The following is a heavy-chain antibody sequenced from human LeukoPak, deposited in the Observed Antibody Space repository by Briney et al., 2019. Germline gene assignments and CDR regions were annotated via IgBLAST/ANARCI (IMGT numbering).Heavy chain of an antibody. J-gene: IGHJ6*02. CDR1: GFPFSSYA. V-gene: IGHV3-30-3*01. CDR3: ARDRPRWAMDV. Sequence: GGSLRLSCAASGFPFSSYAMHWVRQDPGKGLEWVAVISYDGSNKYYADSVKGRFTISRDNSKNTLYLQMNSLRAEDTAVYYCARDRPRWAMDVWGQGTTVTVSS. D-gene: IGHD5-24*01. CDR2: ISYDGSNK.